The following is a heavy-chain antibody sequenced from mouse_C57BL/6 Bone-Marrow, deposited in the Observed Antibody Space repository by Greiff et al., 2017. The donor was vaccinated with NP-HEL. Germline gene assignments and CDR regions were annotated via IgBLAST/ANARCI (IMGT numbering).Heavy chain of an antibody. CDR3: TTGGSGPYAMDY. CDR1: GFNIKADY. CDR2: IDPENGDT. Sequence: EVQLQQSGAELVRPGASVKLSCTASGFNIKADYMHWVKQRPEQGLEWIGWIDPENGDTEYDSKFQGKATITADTSSNTVYLQLSRLTSEDSAVFYCTTGGSGPYAMDYWGQGTSVTVSS. V-gene: IGHV14-4*01. J-gene: IGHJ4*01. D-gene: IGHD1-1*01.